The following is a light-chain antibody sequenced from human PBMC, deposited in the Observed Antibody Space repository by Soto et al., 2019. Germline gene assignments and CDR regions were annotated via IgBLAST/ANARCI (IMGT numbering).Light chain of an antibody. CDR2: DAS. J-gene: IGKJ1*01. CDR1: QSISSW. CDR3: QQYNTYPWT. Sequence: DIQVTQSPSTLSASVGDRVTFTGRASQSISSWLAWYQQKPGRAPKLLIYDASTLESGVPSRFSGSGSGTEFTLTISRLQPDDFATYYCQQYNTYPWTFGQGTKV. V-gene: IGKV1-5*01.